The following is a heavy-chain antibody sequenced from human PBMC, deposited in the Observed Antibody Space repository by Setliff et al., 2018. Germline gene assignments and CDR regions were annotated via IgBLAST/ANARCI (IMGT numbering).Heavy chain of an antibody. CDR1: GFTVSSNY. V-gene: IGHV3-66*01. CDR2: IYSGGST. J-gene: IGHJ6*02. D-gene: IGHD6-13*01. Sequence: QTGGSLRLSCAASGFTVSSNYMSWVRQAPGKGLEWVSVIYSGGSTYYADSVKGRFTISRDNSKNTLYLQMNSLRAEDTAVYYCARECYSSSWYGDYYYYYGMDVWGQGTTVTVSS. CDR3: ARECYSSSWYGDYYYYYGMDV.